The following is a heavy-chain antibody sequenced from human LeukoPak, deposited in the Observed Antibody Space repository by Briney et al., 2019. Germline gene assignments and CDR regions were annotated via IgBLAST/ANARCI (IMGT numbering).Heavy chain of an antibody. J-gene: IGHJ3*02. Sequence: SETLSLTCTVSGGSISSYYWSWIRQPPGKGLEWIGYIYYSGSTNYNPSLKSRVTISVDTSKNQFSLKLSSVTAADTAVYYCARAYYGSGVGAFDIWGQGTMVTVSS. D-gene: IGHD3-10*01. V-gene: IGHV4-59*01. CDR3: ARAYYGSGVGAFDI. CDR2: IYYSGST. CDR1: GGSISSYY.